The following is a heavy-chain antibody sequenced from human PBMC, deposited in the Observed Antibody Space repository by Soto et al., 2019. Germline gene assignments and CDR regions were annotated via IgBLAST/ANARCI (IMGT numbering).Heavy chain of an antibody. CDR2: INHSGST. Sequence: ETLSLTCAVYGGSFSGYYWSWIRQPPGKGLEWIGEINHSGSTNYNPSLKSRVTISVDTSKNQFSLKLSSVTAADTAVYYCARGRSPNCSGGSCYSRWFDPWGQGTLVTVSS. J-gene: IGHJ5*02. D-gene: IGHD2-15*01. CDR3: ARGRSPNCSGGSCYSRWFDP. CDR1: GGSFSGYY. V-gene: IGHV4-34*01.